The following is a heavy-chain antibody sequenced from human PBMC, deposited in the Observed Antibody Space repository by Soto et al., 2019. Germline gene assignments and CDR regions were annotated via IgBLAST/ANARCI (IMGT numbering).Heavy chain of an antibody. J-gene: IGHJ4*02. Sequence: QVQLVQSGTEVKKPGASVKVSCQASGYSISAYYIHWVRQAPGQGLEWMGWIDPKNGGTVSAQKFQGRLTMTRDTSISTVYMDLSGLTYDDTALYYCGRDDYGIFPYWGQGSLVTVYS. CDR2: IDPKNGGT. CDR1: GYSISAYY. CDR3: GRDDYGIFPY. D-gene: IGHD3-10*01. V-gene: IGHV1-2*02.